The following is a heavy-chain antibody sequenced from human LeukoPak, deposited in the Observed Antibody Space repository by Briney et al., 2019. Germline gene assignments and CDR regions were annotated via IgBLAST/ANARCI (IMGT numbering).Heavy chain of an antibody. J-gene: IGHJ4*02. Sequence: SETLPLTCAVYGGSFSGYYWSWIRQPPGKGLEWIGEINHSGSTNYNPSLKSRVTISVDTSKNQFSLKLSSVTAADTAVYYCARDRSDDVIDYWGQGTLVTVSS. CDR3: ARDRSDDVIDY. D-gene: IGHD1-1*01. CDR1: GGSFSGYY. V-gene: IGHV4-34*01. CDR2: INHSGST.